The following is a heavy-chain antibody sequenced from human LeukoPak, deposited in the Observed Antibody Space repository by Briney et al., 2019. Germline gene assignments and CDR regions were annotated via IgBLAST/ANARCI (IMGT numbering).Heavy chain of an antibody. V-gene: IGHV3-23*01. J-gene: IGHJ4*02. Sequence: GGSLRLSCAASGFTFTSYSMNWVRQAPGKGLEGVSTISGGGGSTYYADSVKGRFTISRDNSKNTLYLQVNSLRVEDTAVYYCAKGGKWDVTPFDYWSQGTLVTVSS. D-gene: IGHD1-26*01. CDR1: GFTFTSYS. CDR3: AKGGKWDVTPFDY. CDR2: ISGGGGST.